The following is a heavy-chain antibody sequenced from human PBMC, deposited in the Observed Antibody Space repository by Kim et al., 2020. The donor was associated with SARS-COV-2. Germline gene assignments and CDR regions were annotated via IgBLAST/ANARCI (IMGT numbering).Heavy chain of an antibody. J-gene: IGHJ4*02. Sequence: SETLSLTCTVSGGSISGYYWSWIRQPPGKGLEWIGYIYYSGSTNYNPSLKSRVTISVDTSKSQFSLKLSPVTAVDTAVYYCASVGEGAAKDWGQGTLVT. CDR1: GGSISGYY. CDR2: IYYSGST. CDR3: ASVGEGAAKD. V-gene: IGHV4-59*01. D-gene: IGHD2-15*01.